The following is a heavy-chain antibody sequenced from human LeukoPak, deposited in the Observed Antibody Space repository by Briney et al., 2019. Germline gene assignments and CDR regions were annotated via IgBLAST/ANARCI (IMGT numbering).Heavy chain of an antibody. CDR2: IYTSGST. J-gene: IGHJ4*02. D-gene: IGHD3-10*01. Sequence: KPSETLSLTCTVSGGSISSYYWSWIRQPARKGLEWIGRIYTSGSTNYNPSLKSRVTMSVDTSKNQFSLKLSSVTAADTAVYYCARAKFSTYYPQGFYFDYWGQGTLVTVSS. V-gene: IGHV4-4*07. CDR3: ARAKFSTYYPQGFYFDY. CDR1: GGSISSYY.